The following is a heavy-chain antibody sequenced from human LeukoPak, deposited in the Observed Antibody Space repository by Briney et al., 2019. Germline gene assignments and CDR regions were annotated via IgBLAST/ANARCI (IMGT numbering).Heavy chain of an antibody. CDR1: GSTFSSYA. J-gene: IGHJ4*02. CDR2: ISGSGGNT. Sequence: GGSLRLSCAASGSTFSSYAMSWVRQAPGKGLEWVSAISGSGGNTYYADSVKGRFTISRDNSKNTLYMQLNSLRAEDTAVYYCAKVGGTYSRFDYWGQGTLVTVSS. D-gene: IGHD1-26*01. V-gene: IGHV3-23*01. CDR3: AKVGGTYSRFDY.